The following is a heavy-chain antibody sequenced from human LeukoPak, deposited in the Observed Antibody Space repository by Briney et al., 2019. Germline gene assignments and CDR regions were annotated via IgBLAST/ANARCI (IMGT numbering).Heavy chain of an antibody. CDR1: GGSISAYY. CDR3: ARDSLFDTNWFDP. J-gene: IGHJ5*02. Sequence: SETLSLTCTVSGGSISAYYWSWIRQPAGSGLEWVGRIYSNGSTNYNPSLKSRVTMSVDTSKNQFSLRLSSVTAADTAVYYCARDSLFDTNWFDPWGQGTLVTVSS. CDR2: IYSNGST. V-gene: IGHV4-4*07. D-gene: IGHD5-18*01.